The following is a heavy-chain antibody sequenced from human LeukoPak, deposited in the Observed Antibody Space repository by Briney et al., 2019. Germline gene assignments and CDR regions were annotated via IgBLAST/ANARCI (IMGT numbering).Heavy chain of an antibody. CDR2: IIPIFGTA. J-gene: IGHJ6*03. Sequence: SVKVSCKASGGTFSSYAISRVRQAPGQGLEWMGGIIPIFGTANYAQKFQGRVTITTDESTSTAYMELSSLRSEDTAVYYCASCSDTNYYYYYYMDVWGKGTTVTVSS. V-gene: IGHV1-69*05. CDR1: GGTFSSYA. CDR3: ASCSDTNYYYYYYMDV. D-gene: IGHD3-10*02.